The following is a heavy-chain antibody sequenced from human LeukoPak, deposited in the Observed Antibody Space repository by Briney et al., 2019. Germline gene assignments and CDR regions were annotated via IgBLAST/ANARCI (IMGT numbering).Heavy chain of an antibody. CDR3: APLGHRPDQTTRGFDP. D-gene: IGHD1-7*01. CDR2: IYHSGST. J-gene: IGHJ5*02. CDR1: GGSISSGGYY. V-gene: IGHV4-30-2*01. Sequence: SETLSLTCTVSGGSISSGGYYWSWIRQPPGKGLEWIGYIYHSGSTYYNPSLKSRVTISVDRSKNQFSLKLSSVTAADTAVYYCAPLGHRPDQTTRGFDPWGQGTLVTVSS.